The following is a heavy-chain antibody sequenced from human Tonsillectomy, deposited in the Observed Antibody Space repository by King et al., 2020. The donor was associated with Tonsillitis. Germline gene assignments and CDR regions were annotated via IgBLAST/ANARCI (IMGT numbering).Heavy chain of an antibody. J-gene: IGHJ6*02. CDR3: ARDQWYGMDV. Sequence: AQLVQSGGGLVKPGGSLRLSCAASGFTFSSYSMNWVRQAPGKGLEWVSFISSSGSYIYYADSVKGRFTTSRDNAKNSLYLQMNSLRAEDTAVYYCARDQWYGMDVWGQGTTVTVSS. CDR2: ISSSGSYI. V-gene: IGHV3-21*01. D-gene: IGHD2-8*01. CDR1: GFTFSSYS.